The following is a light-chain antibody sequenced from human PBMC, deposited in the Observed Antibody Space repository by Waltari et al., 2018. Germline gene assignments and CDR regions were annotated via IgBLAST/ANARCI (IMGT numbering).Light chain of an antibody. J-gene: IGLJ7*01. CDR3: GTWDNSLSGAV. Sequence: QSVLTQPPSVSAAPGQKVIISCSGSSSNIGNNYVSWYQQLPGTAPKLLIYKNNERPSGIPDRFSGSKSGTSATLAITGLQTGDEADYYCGTWDNSLSGAVFGGGTQLTVL. CDR2: KNN. CDR1: SSNIGNNY. V-gene: IGLV1-51*02.